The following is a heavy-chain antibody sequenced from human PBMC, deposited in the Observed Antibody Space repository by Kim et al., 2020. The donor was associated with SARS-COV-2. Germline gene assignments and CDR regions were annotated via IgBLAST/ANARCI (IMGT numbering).Heavy chain of an antibody. V-gene: IGHV3-30*02. J-gene: IGHJ3*01. Sequence: SRKFYVDSVKGRFTISRDNSKNTLSLQMDSLRVEDTAVYFCAKEEDAFDVWGQGTVVTVSS. CDR3: AKEEDAFDV. CDR2: SRK.